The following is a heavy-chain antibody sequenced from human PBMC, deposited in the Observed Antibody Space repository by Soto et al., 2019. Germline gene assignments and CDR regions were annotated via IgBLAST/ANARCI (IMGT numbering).Heavy chain of an antibody. CDR1: GGSINSRGYY. J-gene: IGHJ4*02. CDR3: ATPTPLRGAMITNINFDF. CDR2: IYYSGSI. D-gene: IGHD3-10*01. Sequence: SETLSLTCTVSGGSINSRGYYWTWIRQHPGKGLEWIGNIYYSGSIHFNPSLKSRLTMLVDTSENQFSLKLTSVTAADTAVYYCATPTPLRGAMITNINFDFWGQGTPVTVSS. V-gene: IGHV4-31*03.